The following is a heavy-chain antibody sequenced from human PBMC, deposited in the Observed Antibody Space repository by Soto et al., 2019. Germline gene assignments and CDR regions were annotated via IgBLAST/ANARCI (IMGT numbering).Heavy chain of an antibody. D-gene: IGHD1-26*01. V-gene: IGHV4-4*07. Sequence: SETLSLTCNVSGGSIRSNYWSWIRQPAGKALEWIGRIYTSGTTSYNPSLKSRATMLIDTSKNQFSLILSSVMAADTGVYYCAREGASGFGMDVWGQGTTVTVSS. CDR2: IYTSGTT. J-gene: IGHJ6*02. CDR3: AREGASGFGMDV. CDR1: GGSIRSNY.